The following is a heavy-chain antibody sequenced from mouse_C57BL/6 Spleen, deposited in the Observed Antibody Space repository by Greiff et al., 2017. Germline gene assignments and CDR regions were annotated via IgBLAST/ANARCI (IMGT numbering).Heavy chain of an antibody. J-gene: IGHJ1*03. CDR2: IYPGSGST. CDR3: ARRGSLYDGYFWYFEV. Sequence: QVQLQQPGAELVKPGASVKMSCKASGYTFTSYWITWVKQRPGQGLEWIGDIYPGSGSTNYNEKFKSKATLTVDTSSSTAYMQLSSLTSEDSAVYYCARRGSLYDGYFWYFEVWGTGTTVTVSS. CDR1: GYTFTSYW. V-gene: IGHV1-55*01. D-gene: IGHD2-3*01.